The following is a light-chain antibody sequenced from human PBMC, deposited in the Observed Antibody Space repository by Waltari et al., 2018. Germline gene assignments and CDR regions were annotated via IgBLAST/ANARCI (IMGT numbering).Light chain of an antibody. CDR1: SGPVTSGHF. CDR2: ETR. V-gene: IGLV7-46*01. CDR3: LLSYHDAVI. Sequence: QAVVTQEPSLTVSPGGTVPLTCGSSSGPVTSGHFPYWFQQKPGQAPRTLISETRNRLSLTPARFSGSLLGGKAALTLSDAQPDDDADYYCLLSYHDAVIFGGGTKLTVL. J-gene: IGLJ2*01.